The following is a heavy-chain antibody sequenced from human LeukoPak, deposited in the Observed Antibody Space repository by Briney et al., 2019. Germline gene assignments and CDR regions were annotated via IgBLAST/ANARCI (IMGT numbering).Heavy chain of an antibody. Sequence: KASETLSLTCAVSGGSISNGGYSWSWIRQPPGKGLEWIGYIYHSGSTYYNPSLKSRVTISVDRSKNQFSLKLSSVTAADTAVYYCARTDITMVRGRRVASAFDIWGQGTMVTVSS. CDR3: ARTDITMVRGRRVASAFDI. V-gene: IGHV4-30-2*01. CDR1: GGSISNGGYS. J-gene: IGHJ3*02. D-gene: IGHD3-10*01. CDR2: IYHSGST.